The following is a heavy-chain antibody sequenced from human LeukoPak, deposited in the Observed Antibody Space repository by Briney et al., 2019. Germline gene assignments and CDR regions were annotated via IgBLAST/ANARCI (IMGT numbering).Heavy chain of an antibody. Sequence: GGSLRLYCAASGFTFSDYYMSWIRQAPGKGLGWVSYISSSSSYTNYADSVKGRFTISRDNAKNSLYLQMNSLRAEDTAVYYCARSPMGAVAGTPVVYWGQGTLVTVSS. D-gene: IGHD6-19*01. V-gene: IGHV3-11*06. CDR2: ISSSSSYT. CDR3: ARSPMGAVAGTPVVY. J-gene: IGHJ4*02. CDR1: GFTFSDYY.